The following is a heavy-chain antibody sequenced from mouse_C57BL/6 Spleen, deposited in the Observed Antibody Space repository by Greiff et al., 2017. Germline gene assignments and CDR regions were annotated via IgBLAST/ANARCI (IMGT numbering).Heavy chain of an antibody. CDR3: ARSIRRKESMDY. CDR2: INPNYGTT. V-gene: IGHV1-39*01. J-gene: IGHJ4*01. D-gene: IGHD2-12*01. Sequence: VHVKQSGPELVKPGASVKISCKASGYSFTDYNMHWVKQSNGKSLEWIGVINPNYGTTSYNQKFKGKATLTVDQSSSTAYMQLNSLTSEDSAVYYCARSIRRKESMDYWGQGTSVTVSS. CDR1: GYSFTDYN.